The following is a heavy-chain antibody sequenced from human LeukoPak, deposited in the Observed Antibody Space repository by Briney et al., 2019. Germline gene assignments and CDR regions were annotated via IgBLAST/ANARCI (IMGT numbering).Heavy chain of an antibody. D-gene: IGHD1-26*01. CDR2: ISSSSSTI. V-gene: IGHV3-48*02. CDR3: APHRDGSYPFDY. Sequence: LPGGSLRLSCAASGFTFSSYSMNWVRQAPGKGLEWVSYISSSSSTIYYADSVKGRFTISRDNAKNLLYLQMNSLRDEDTAVYYCAPHRDGSYPFDYWGQGTLVTVSS. J-gene: IGHJ4*02. CDR1: GFTFSSYS.